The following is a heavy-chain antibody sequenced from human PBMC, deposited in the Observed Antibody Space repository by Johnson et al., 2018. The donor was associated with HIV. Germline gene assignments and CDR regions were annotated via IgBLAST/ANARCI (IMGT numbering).Heavy chain of an antibody. CDR1: GFTFSSYG. D-gene: IGHD4-17*01. CDR3: AREGTYEPLHRIYDYGDYPAFDI. V-gene: IGHV3-48*02. Sequence: VQLVESGRGVVQPGRSLRLSCAASGFTFSSYGMHWVRQAPGKGLEWVSYISSSGDTIYYADSVKGRFTISRDNAKKSLYLQMNSLRDEDTAVYYCAREGTYEPLHRIYDYGDYPAFDIWGQGTLVTVSS. J-gene: IGHJ3*02. CDR2: ISSSGDTI.